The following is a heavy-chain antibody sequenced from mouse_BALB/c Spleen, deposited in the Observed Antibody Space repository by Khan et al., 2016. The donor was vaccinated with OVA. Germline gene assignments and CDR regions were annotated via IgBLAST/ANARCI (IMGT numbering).Heavy chain of an antibody. CDR1: GYTFTSYW. CDR3: TKREKYGYDPSGFAY. J-gene: IGHJ3*01. Sequence: QVQLKQSGAELVRPGASVKLSCKASGYTFTSYWMNWVRQRPGQGLEWVGKINPSDSESHYNQMFKDKATLTVDKSSGTAYMQLSSLTSEDSAVYYCTKREKYGYDPSGFAYWGQGTLVTVSA. CDR2: INPSDSES. D-gene: IGHD2-2*01. V-gene: IGHV1-61*01.